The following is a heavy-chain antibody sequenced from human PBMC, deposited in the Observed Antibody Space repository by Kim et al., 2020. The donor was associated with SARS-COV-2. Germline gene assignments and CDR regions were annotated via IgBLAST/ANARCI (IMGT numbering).Heavy chain of an antibody. CDR3: ARHGLLWFGELLSAFDI. V-gene: IGHV2-5*02. J-gene: IGHJ3*02. Sequence: SGPTLVKPTQTLTLTCTFSGFSLSTSGVGVGWIRQPPGKALEWLAFIYWDDDKRYSPSLKSRLTITKDTSKNQAVLTMTNMDPVDTATYYCARHGLLWFGELLSAFDIWGQGTMVTVSS. CDR2: IYWDDDK. D-gene: IGHD3-10*01. CDR1: GFSLSTSGVG.